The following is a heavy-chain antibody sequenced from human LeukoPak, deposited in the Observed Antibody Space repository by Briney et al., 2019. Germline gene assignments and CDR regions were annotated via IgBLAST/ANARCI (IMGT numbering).Heavy chain of an antibody. V-gene: IGHV1-2*02. D-gene: IGHD6-6*01. CDR1: GYTFTGYY. J-gene: IGHJ4*02. Sequence: ASVKVSCKTSGYTFTGYYIQWVRQAPGQGLEWMGYINPDSGGTNYAQEFQGRVTMTRDTSISTAYMELSRLRSDDTAVYYCARDRSSSAGDWGQGTLVTVSS. CDR2: INPDSGGT. CDR3: ARDRSSSAGD.